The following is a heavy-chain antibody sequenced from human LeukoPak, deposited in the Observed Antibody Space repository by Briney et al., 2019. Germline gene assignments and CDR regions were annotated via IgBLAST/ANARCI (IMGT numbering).Heavy chain of an antibody. CDR3: ARDNPDCGGDCHYIRHDY. Sequence: VKVSCKASGYTFTGYYMHWVRQAPGQGLEWMGWINPNSGGTNYAQKFQGRVTMTRDTSISTAYMELSRLRSDDTAVYYCARDNPDCGGDCHYIRHDYWGQGTLVTVSS. D-gene: IGHD2-21*02. J-gene: IGHJ4*02. CDR1: GYTFTGYY. CDR2: INPNSGGT. V-gene: IGHV1-2*02.